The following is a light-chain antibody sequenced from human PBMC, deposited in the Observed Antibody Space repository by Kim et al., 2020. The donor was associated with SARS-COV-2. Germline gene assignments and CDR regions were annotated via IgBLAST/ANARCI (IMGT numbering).Light chain of an antibody. V-gene: IGKV4-1*01. J-gene: IGKJ4*01. CDR2: WAS. CDR1: QSVLYSSNNKNY. CDR3: QQYYSTPRWT. Sequence: DIVMTQSPDSLAVSLGERATINCKSSQSVLYSSNNKNYLAWYQQKPGQPPKLLIYWASTRESGVPDRFSGSGSGTDFTLTISSLQAEDVAVYYCQQYYSTPRWTFGGGTKVDIK.